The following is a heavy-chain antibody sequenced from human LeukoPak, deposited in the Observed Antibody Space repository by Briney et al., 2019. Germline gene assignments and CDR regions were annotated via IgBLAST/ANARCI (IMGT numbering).Heavy chain of an antibody. CDR3: VIAAVGHATYYFAY. J-gene: IGHJ4*02. CDR2: INHSGTT. Sequence: SETQSLTCTVSGGSISSSSYYWGWIRQPPGEGLEWIGNINHSGTTYYNPSLKSRVTISVDTSKNQISLKLSSVTAADTAVYYCVIAAVGHATYYFAYWGQGTLVTVSS. CDR1: GGSISSSSYY. D-gene: IGHD6-13*01. V-gene: IGHV4-39*07.